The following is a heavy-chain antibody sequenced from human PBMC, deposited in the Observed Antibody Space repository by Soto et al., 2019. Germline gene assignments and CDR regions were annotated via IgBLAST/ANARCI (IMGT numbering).Heavy chain of an antibody. V-gene: IGHV4-59*12. CDR3: ARWVEVSLDYFDS. D-gene: IGHD1-20*01. J-gene: IGHJ4*02. CDR1: GDSISSYY. CDR2: IYHSGST. Sequence: SETLSLTCTVSGDSISSYYWSWIRQPPGKGLEWIGYIYHSGSTYYNPSLKSRVTISVDRSKNQFSLKLSSVTAADTAVYYCARWVEVSLDYFDSWGKGTPVTVSS.